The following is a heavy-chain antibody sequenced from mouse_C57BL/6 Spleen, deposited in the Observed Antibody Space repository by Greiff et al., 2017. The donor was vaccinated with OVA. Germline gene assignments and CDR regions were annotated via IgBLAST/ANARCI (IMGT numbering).Heavy chain of an antibody. V-gene: IGHV14-3*01. CDR1: GFNIKNTY. Sequence: EVQLKQSVAELVRPGASVKLSCTASGFNIKNTYMHWVKQRPEQALEWIGRIDPANGNTKYAPKFQGKATITADTSSNTAYLQLSSLTSEDTAIYYCASGTTVVAPFDYWGQGTTRTVSS. D-gene: IGHD1-1*01. CDR3: ASGTTVVAPFDY. CDR2: IDPANGNT. J-gene: IGHJ2*01.